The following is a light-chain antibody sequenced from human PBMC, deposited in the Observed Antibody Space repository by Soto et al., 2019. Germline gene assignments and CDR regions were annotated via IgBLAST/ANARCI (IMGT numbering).Light chain of an antibody. CDR1: SSNIGSKS. J-gene: IGLJ3*02. V-gene: IGLV1-44*01. Sequence: QSVLTQPPSASGTPGQRVSISCSGTSSNIGSKSVNWYQQLPGTAPKLLFYTNSQRPSGVPDRFSGSKSGTSASLAISGLQSEDEADYYCAAWDDSLKGWVFGGGTQLTVL. CDR3: AAWDDSLKGWV. CDR2: TNS.